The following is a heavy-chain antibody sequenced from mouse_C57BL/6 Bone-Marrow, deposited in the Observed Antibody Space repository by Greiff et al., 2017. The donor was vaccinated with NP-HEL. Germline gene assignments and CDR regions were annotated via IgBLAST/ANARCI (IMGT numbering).Heavy chain of an antibody. CDR3: ARFITTVVEGYFDV. D-gene: IGHD1-1*01. CDR2: IWWDDDK. V-gene: IGHV8-8*01. J-gene: IGHJ1*03. Sequence: QVTLKVSGPGILQPSQTLSLTCSFSGFSLSTFGMGVGWIRQPSGKGLEWLAHIWWDDDKYYNPALKSRLTISKDTSKNQVFLKSANVDTADTATYYCARFITTVVEGYFDVWGTGTTVTVSS. CDR1: GFSLSTFGMG.